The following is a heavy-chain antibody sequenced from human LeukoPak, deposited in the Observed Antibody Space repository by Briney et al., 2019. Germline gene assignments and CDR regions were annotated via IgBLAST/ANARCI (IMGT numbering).Heavy chain of an antibody. CDR2: ISSSSSYI. CDR3: ARGYKQWLVRGYYFDY. CDR1: GFTFSSYS. D-gene: IGHD6-19*01. V-gene: IGHV3-21*01. Sequence: GGSLRLSCAASGFTFSSYSMNWVRQAPGKGLEWVSSISSSSSYIYYADSVKCRFTISRDNAKNSLYLQMNSLRAEDTAVYYCARGYKQWLVRGYYFDYWGQGTLVTVSS. J-gene: IGHJ4*02.